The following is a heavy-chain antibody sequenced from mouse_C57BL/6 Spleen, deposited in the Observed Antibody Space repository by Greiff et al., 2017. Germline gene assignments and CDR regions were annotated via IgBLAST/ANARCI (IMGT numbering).Heavy chain of an antibody. CDR2: IRNKADGYTT. J-gene: IGHJ1*03. Sequence: EVKLMESGGGLVQPGGSLSLSCAASGFTFTDYYMSWVRQPPGKALEWLGFIRNKADGYTTEYSASVKGRFTISRDNSQSILYLQMNALRAEDSATYYCARSMITARDWYFDVWGTGTTVTVSS. CDR3: ARSMITARDWYFDV. CDR1: GFTFTDYY. D-gene: IGHD2-4*01. V-gene: IGHV7-3*01.